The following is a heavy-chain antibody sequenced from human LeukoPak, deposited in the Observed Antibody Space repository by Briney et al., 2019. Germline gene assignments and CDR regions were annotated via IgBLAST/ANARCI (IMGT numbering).Heavy chain of an antibody. CDR1: GGSISSYY. D-gene: IGHD6-13*01. V-gene: IGHV4-4*07. CDR3: ARDMSLIYSSRGAFDI. Sequence: PSETLSLTCTVSGGSISSYYWSWIRQPAGKGLEWIGRVYTSGSTNYNPSLKSRVTMSVGTSKNQFSLKLSSVTAADTAVYYCARDMSLIYSSRGAFDIWGQGTMVTVSS. J-gene: IGHJ3*02. CDR2: VYTSGST.